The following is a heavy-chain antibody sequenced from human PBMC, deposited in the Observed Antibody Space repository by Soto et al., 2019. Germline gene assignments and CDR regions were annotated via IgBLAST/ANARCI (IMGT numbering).Heavy chain of an antibody. CDR1: GFTFSSDA. CDR3: AKRSSSWVFDY. V-gene: IGHV3-23*01. Sequence: EVLLLESGGGLVQPGGSLRLSCAASGFTFSSDAINWVRQAPGKGLEWVSAISGSGDSAYYADSVKGRFTISRDNSKNTLYLQMNSLRAEDTAVYYCAKRSSSWVFDYWGQGNLVTVSS. J-gene: IGHJ4*02. D-gene: IGHD6-13*01. CDR2: ISGSGDSA.